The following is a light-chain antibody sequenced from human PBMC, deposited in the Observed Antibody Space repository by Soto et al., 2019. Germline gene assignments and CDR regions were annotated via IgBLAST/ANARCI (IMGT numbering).Light chain of an antibody. CDR3: QQSYSTPST. Sequence: DAESTQSKSSLSASVGDRVTITCRASQSISSYLNWYQQKPGKAPKLLIYAASSLQSGVPSRFSGSGSGTDFTLTISSLQPEDFATYYCQQSYSTPSTFGGGTKVDIK. CDR2: AAS. J-gene: IGKJ4*01. CDR1: QSISSY. V-gene: IGKV1-39*01.